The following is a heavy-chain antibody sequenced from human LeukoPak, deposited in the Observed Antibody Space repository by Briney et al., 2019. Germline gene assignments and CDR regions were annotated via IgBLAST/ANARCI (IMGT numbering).Heavy chain of an antibody. D-gene: IGHD3-9*01. CDR3: ARAPKNYDILTGYYYYYMDV. V-gene: IGHV1-69*05. J-gene: IGHJ6*03. CDR1: GGTFSSYA. Sequence: SVKLSCKASGGTFSSYAISWVRQAPGQGLEWMGGIIPIFGTANYAQKFQGRVTITTDESTSTAYMELSSLRSEDTAVYYCARAPKNYDILTGYYYYYMDVWGEGTTVTVSS. CDR2: IIPIFGTA.